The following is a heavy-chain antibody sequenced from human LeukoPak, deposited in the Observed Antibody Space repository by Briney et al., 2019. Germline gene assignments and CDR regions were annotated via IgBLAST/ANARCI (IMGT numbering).Heavy chain of an antibody. D-gene: IGHD7-27*01. CDR1: GYSISSGYY. V-gene: IGHV4-38-2*01. J-gene: IGHJ5*02. CDR3: ARHSFAQLGLAWFDP. CDR2: IYHSGST. Sequence: SETLSLTCAVSGYSISSGYYWGWIRQPPGKGLEWIGSIYHSGSTYYNPSLKSRVTISVDTSKNQFSLKLSSVTAADTAVYYCARHSFAQLGLAWFDPWGQGTLVTVSS.